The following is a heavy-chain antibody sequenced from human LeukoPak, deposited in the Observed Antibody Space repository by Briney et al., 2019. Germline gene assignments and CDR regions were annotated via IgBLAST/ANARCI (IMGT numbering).Heavy chain of an antibody. CDR3: ARVRPGSNSVDFHY. V-gene: IGHV3-33*05. Sequence: PGRSLRLSCAVSGFTFSRCRLHWVRQAPGKGLEWVAVISYDGSNKYYAGSVKGRFTISRDNSKSTLYLQMNSLRAEDTAVYYCARVRPGSNSVDFHYWGQGSLVTVSS. D-gene: IGHD4-23*01. CDR1: GFTFSRCR. J-gene: IGHJ4*02. CDR2: ISYDGSNK.